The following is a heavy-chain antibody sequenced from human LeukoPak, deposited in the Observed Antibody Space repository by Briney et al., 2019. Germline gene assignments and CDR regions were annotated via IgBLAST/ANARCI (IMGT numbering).Heavy chain of an antibody. V-gene: IGHV3-30*01. CDR3: ARDKDIVVVVAATYHFDY. J-gene: IGHJ4*02. CDR2: ISYDGSNK. CDR1: GFTFSSYA. Sequence: PGRSLSLSCAASGFTFSSYAMHWVRQAPGKGLEWVAVISYDGSNKYYADSVKGRFTISRDNSKNTLYLQMNSLRAEDTAVYYCARDKDIVVVVAATYHFDYWGQGTLVTVSS. D-gene: IGHD2-15*01.